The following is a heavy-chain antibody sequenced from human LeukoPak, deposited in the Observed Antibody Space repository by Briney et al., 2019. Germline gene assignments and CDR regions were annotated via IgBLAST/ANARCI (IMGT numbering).Heavy chain of an antibody. Sequence: SETLSLTCTVSGGSISSYYWSWIRQPPGKGLEWIGYIYCSGSTNYNPSLKSRVTLSVDTSKNQFSLKLSSVTAADTAVYYCARETRTYGMDVWGQGTTVTVSS. CDR1: GGSISSYY. J-gene: IGHJ6*02. CDR2: IYCSGST. V-gene: IGHV4-59*01. CDR3: ARETRTYGMDV.